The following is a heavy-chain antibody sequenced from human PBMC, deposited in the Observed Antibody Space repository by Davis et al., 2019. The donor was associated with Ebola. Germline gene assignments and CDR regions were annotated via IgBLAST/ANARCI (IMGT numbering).Heavy chain of an antibody. Sequence: GESLKISCAASGFTFSDYYMSWIRQAPGKGLEWVSYISSSGSTIYYADSVKGRFTISRDNAKNSLYLQMNSLRAEDTAVYYCARDPGYSGYDGLFDYWGQGTLVTVSS. V-gene: IGHV3-11*01. CDR2: ISSSGSTI. CDR1: GFTFSDYY. D-gene: IGHD5-12*01. J-gene: IGHJ4*02. CDR3: ARDPGYSGYDGLFDY.